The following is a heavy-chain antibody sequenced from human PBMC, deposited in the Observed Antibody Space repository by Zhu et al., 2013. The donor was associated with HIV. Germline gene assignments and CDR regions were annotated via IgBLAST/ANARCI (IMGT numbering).Heavy chain of an antibody. CDR2: IIPILGIA. J-gene: IGHJ4*02. V-gene: IGHV1-69*02. CDR3: AVRGNYYDSSGYYPQY. D-gene: IGHD3-22*01. Sequence: QVQLVQSGAEVKKPGSSVKVSCKASGGTFSSYTISWVRQAPGQGLEWMGRIIPILGIANYAQKFQGRVTITADKSTSTAYMELSSLRSEDTAVYYCAVRGNYYDSSGYYPQYWGQGTLVTVSS. CDR1: GGTFSSYT.